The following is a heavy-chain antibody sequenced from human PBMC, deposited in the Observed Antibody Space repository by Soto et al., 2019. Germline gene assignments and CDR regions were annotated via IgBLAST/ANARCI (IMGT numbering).Heavy chain of an antibody. CDR3: ARALYSSSARYFDY. Sequence: EVQLVESGGGLVKPGGSLRLSCAASGFTFSSYSMNWVRQAPGKGLEWVSSISSSSSYIDYADSGKGRFTISRDNAKNSLYLQMNSLRAEDTAVYYCARALYSSSARYFDYWGQGTLVTVSS. D-gene: IGHD6-6*01. CDR2: ISSSSSYI. CDR1: GFTFSSYS. V-gene: IGHV3-21*01. J-gene: IGHJ4*02.